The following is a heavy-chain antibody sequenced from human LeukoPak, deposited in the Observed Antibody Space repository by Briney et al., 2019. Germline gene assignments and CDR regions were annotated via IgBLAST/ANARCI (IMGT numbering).Heavy chain of an antibody. CDR1: GGSISSYY. CDR3: LARTAGFDY. Sequence: SETLSLTCTVSGGSISSYYWSRIRQPPGKGLEWIGYIYYSGSTNYNPSLKSRVTISVDTSKNQFSLKLSSVTAADTAVYYCLARTAGFDYWGQGTLVTVSS. D-gene: IGHD2-21*02. CDR2: IYYSGST. V-gene: IGHV4-59*01. J-gene: IGHJ4*02.